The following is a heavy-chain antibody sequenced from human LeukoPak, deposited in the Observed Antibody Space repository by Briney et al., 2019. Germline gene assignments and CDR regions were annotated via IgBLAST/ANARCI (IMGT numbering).Heavy chain of an antibody. V-gene: IGHV3-74*01. J-gene: IGHJ4*02. CDR3: ARADSSGWPRASYYFDY. CDR2: ISDGSST. Sequence: PGGSLRLSCAASGFTFSSYWMHWVRQAPGKGLVWVSRISDGSSTSYADSAKGRFTISRDNAKNTLYLQMNSLRAEDTAVYYCARADSSGWPRASYYFDYWGQGTLVTVSS. D-gene: IGHD6-19*01. CDR1: GFTFSSYW.